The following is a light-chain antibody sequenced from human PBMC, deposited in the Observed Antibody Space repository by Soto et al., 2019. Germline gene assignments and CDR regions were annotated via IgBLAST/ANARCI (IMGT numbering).Light chain of an antibody. CDR2: DSS. J-gene: IGKJ4*01. CDR3: HQYYDWPLT. Sequence: ERVMTQSPATLSVSPGERATLSCRTSQSVTNSVASSLAWYQQKPGQPPRLLIYDSSTRATGIPARFSGSGSETEFTLTISSLQSEDSAVYYCHQYYDWPLTFGGGTKLEIK. V-gene: IGKV3-15*01. CDR1: QSVTNSVASS.